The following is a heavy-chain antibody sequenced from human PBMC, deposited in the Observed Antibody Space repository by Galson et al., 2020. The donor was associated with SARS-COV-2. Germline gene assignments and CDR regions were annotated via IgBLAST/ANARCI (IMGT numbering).Heavy chain of an antibody. V-gene: IGHV3-23*01. CDR3: AEGGGHRITMIVVVLYYFDY. CDR2: ISGSGGST. D-gene: IGHD3-22*01. CDR1: GFTFSSYA. Sequence: GESLKISCAASGFTFSSYAMSWVRQAPGKGLEWVSAISGSGGSTYYADSVKGRFTISRDNSKNTLYLQMNSLRAEDTAVYYCAEGGGHRITMIVVVLYYFDYWGQGTLVTVSS. J-gene: IGHJ4*02.